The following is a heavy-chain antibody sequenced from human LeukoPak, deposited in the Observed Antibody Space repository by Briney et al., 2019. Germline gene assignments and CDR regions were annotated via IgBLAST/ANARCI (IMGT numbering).Heavy chain of an antibody. J-gene: IGHJ4*02. CDR3: ARDYSSSWYGDYFDY. V-gene: IGHV3-7*01. CDR1: GFTFTSYW. D-gene: IGHD6-13*01. CDR2: IKQDGSEK. Sequence: PGGSLRLSCAASGFTFTSYWMSWVRQAPGKGLEWVANIKQDGSEKYYVDSVKGRFTISRDNAKNSLYLQMNSLRAEDTAVYYCARDYSSSWYGDYFDYWGQGTLVTVSS.